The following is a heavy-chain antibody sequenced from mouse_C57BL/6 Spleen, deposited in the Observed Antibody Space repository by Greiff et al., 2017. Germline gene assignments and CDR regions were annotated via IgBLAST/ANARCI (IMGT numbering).Heavy chain of an antibody. J-gene: IGHJ2*01. Sequence: DVKLQESGPGLVKPSQSLSLTCSVTGYSITSGYYWNWIRQFPGNKLEWMGYISYDGSNNYNPSLKNRISITRDTSKNQFFLKLNSVTTEDTATYYCAREGDWDLYFDYWGQGTTLTVSS. D-gene: IGHD4-1*01. CDR3: AREGDWDLYFDY. CDR2: ISYDGSN. CDR1: GYSITSGYY. V-gene: IGHV3-6*01.